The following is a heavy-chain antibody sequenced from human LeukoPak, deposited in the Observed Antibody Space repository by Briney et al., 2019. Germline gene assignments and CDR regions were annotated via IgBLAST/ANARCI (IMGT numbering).Heavy chain of an antibody. CDR3: ARRELLRFAFDI. CDR1: GGSFSGYY. D-gene: IGHD3-10*02. J-gene: IGHJ3*02. CDR2: IYYSGST. Sequence: SETLSLTCAVYGGSFSGYYWSWIRQPPGKGLEWIGSIYYSGSTYYNPSLKSRVTISVDTSKNQFSLKLSSVTAADTAVYYCARRELLRFAFDIWGQGTMVTVSS. V-gene: IGHV4-34*01.